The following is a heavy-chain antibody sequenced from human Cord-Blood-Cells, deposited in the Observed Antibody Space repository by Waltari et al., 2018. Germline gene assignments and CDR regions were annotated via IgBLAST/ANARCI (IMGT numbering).Heavy chain of an antibody. CDR3: ARNYDFWSGYVYD. J-gene: IGHJ4*02. V-gene: IGHV4-34*01. CDR1: GGSFSGYY. Sequence: QVQLQQWGAGLLKPSETLSLTCAVYGGSFSGYYWRWIRQPPGERLEWIGEINHSGSNNYTPAPKSRVTISVDTSKNQFSLKLGSVTAADTAVYYCARNYDFWSGYVYDWGQGTLVTVSS. D-gene: IGHD3-3*01. CDR2: INHSGSN.